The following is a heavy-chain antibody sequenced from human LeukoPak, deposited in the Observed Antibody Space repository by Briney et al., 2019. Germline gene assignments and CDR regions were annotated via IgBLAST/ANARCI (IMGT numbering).Heavy chain of an antibody. CDR1: GFTFSSYW. CDR2: ISSSSSYI. CDR3: ARSGRRELPRTHFDY. D-gene: IGHD1-26*01. Sequence: GGSLRLSCAASGFTFSSYWMHWVRQAPGKGLEWVSSISSSSSYIYYADSVKGRFTISRDNAKNSLYLQMNSLRGEDTAVYYCARSGRRELPRTHFDYWGQGTLVTVSS. J-gene: IGHJ4*02. V-gene: IGHV3-21*01.